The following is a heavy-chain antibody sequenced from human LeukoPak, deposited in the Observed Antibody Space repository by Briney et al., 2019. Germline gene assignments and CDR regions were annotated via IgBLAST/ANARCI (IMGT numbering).Heavy chain of an antibody. J-gene: IGHJ4*02. CDR1: GFTFSSHW. Sequence: GGSLRLSCAASGFTFSSHWMNWVRQAPGKGLEWVANIKQDGSEQNYVDSVKGRFTISRDNGKNSLYLQMNSLRDEDTAMYYCARGRTDFDYWGQGTLVTVSS. CDR2: IKQDGSEQ. CDR3: ARGRTDFDY. V-gene: IGHV3-7*02.